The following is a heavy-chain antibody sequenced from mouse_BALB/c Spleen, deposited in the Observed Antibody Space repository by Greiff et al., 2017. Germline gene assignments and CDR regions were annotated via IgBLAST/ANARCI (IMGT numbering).Heavy chain of an antibody. J-gene: IGHJ3*01. Sequence: QVHVKQPGAELVKPGASVKLSCKASGYTFTSYYMYWVKQRPGQGLEWIGGINPSNGGTNFNEKFKSKATLTVDKSSSTAYMQLSSLTSEDSAVYYCTREGDGNYNFAYWGQGTLVTVSA. V-gene: IGHV1S81*02. CDR2: INPSNGGT. CDR1: GYTFTSYY. CDR3: TREGDGNYNFAY. D-gene: IGHD2-1*01.